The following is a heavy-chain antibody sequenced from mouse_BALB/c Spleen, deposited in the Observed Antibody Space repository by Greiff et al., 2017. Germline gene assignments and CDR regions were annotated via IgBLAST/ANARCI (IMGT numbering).Heavy chain of an antibody. Sequence: VQLQQSGAELVRPGTSVKVSCKASGYAFTNYLIEWVKQRPGQGLEWIGVINPGSGGTNYNEKFKGKATLTADKSSSTAYMQLSSLTSDDSAVYFCARFDDYDEGAWFAYWGQGTLVTVSA. D-gene: IGHD2-4*01. J-gene: IGHJ3*01. CDR1: GYAFTNYL. CDR3: ARFDDYDEGAWFAY. V-gene: IGHV1-54*03. CDR2: INPGSGGT.